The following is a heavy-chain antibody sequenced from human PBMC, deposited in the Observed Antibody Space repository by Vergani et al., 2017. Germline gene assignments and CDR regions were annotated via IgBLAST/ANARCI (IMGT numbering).Heavy chain of an antibody. Sequence: QVQLQESGPGLVKPSQTLSLTCTVSGGSISSGSYYWSWIRQPAGKGLEWNGRIYTSGSTNYNPSLKSRVTISVDKSKNQFSLKLSSVTAADTAVYYCARFLTGTTIYYYYGMDVWGQGTTVTVSS. CDR3: ARFLTGTTIYYYYGMDV. J-gene: IGHJ6*02. CDR2: IYTSGST. CDR1: GGSISSGSYY. V-gene: IGHV4-61*02. D-gene: IGHD1-20*01.